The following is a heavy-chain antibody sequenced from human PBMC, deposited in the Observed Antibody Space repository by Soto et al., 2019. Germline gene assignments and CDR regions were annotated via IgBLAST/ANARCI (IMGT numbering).Heavy chain of an antibody. CDR1: GYTFTSYA. J-gene: IGHJ5*02. D-gene: IGHD3-22*01. CDR2: INAGNGNT. Sequence: ASVKGSCKASGYTFTSYAMHWVRQAPGQRLEWMGWINAGNGNTKYSQKFQGRVTITRDTSASTAYMELSSLRSEDTAVYYCARGPHNNYYHRSGRRGWFDTPGQAPLLTVST. CDR3: ARGPHNNYYHRSGRRGWFDT. V-gene: IGHV1-3*01.